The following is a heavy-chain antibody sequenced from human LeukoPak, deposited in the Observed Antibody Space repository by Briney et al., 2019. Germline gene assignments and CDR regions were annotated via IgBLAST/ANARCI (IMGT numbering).Heavy chain of an antibody. J-gene: IGHJ4*02. CDR1: NGSFSDYY. D-gene: IGHD3-16*02. Sequence: SETLSLTCALYNGSFSDYYWTWIRQPPGKGLEWIGEINHSGGTDYNPSLRSRVTISVDTSKKQFSLQLSSVTAADTGVYYCARVSDIMISFGGGISYFDYRGQGSLVTVSS. CDR2: INHSGGT. CDR3: ARVSDIMISFGGGISYFDY. V-gene: IGHV4-34*01.